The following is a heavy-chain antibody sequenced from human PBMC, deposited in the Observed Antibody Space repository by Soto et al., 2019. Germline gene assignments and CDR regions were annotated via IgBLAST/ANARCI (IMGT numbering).Heavy chain of an antibody. CDR3: TRDGPSGITIFYH. J-gene: IGHJ4*02. V-gene: IGHV3-49*03. CDR2: TRSKAYGGTT. Sequence: GGSLRLSCTASGFTFGDYAMSWFRQAPGKGLEWVGFTRSKAYGGTTEYAASVKGRFTISRDDSKSIAYLQMNSLKTEDTAVYYCTRDGPSGITIFYHWGQGTLVTVSS. D-gene: IGHD3-9*01. CDR1: GFTFGDYA.